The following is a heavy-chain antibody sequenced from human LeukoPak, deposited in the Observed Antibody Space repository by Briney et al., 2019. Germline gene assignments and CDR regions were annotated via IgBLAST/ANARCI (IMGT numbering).Heavy chain of an antibody. V-gene: IGHV3-64*04. J-gene: IGHJ4*02. D-gene: IGHD4-17*01. CDR3: ARGEPDYGEGVFVY. CDR2: ISSNGGST. CDR1: GFTFSSYA. Sequence: PGGSLRLSCAASGFTFSSYAMHWVRQAPGKGLEYVSAISSNGGSTYYADSVKGRFTISRDNAKNSLYLQMNSLRAEDTAVYYCARGEPDYGEGVFVYWGQGTLVTVSS.